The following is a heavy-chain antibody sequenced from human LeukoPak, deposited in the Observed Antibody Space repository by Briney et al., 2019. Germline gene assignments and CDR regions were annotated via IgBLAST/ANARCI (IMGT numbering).Heavy chain of an antibody. CDR3: ARQPAVVNVYHFDY. V-gene: IGHV4-61*05. CDR2: IYYSGST. J-gene: IGHJ4*02. Sequence: SETLSLTCSVSGASIDRSSFYWAWIRQPPGKGLEWIGHIYYSGSTNYNPSLKSRVTISVDTSKNQFSLKLSSVTAADTAVYYCARQPAVVNVYHFDYWGQGTRVTVSS. CDR1: GASIDRSSFY. D-gene: IGHD4-23*01.